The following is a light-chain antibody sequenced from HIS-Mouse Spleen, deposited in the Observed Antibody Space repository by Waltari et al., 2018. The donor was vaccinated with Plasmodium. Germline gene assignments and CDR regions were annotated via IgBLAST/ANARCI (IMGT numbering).Light chain of an antibody. V-gene: IGLV3-10*01. CDR1: ALPKKY. J-gene: IGLJ3*02. Sequence: SYELTQPPSVSVSPGQTARITCSGDALPKKYASWYQQKSGQAPVLVIYEDSKRRSGIPERVVGASSGTMATLTISGAQVEDEADYYCYSTDSSGNHRVFGGGTKLTVL. CDR2: EDS. CDR3: YSTDSSGNHRV.